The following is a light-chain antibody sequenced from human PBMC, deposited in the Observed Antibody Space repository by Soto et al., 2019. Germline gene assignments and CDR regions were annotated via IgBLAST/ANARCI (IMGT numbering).Light chain of an antibody. V-gene: IGLV2-14*01. J-gene: IGLJ2*01. CDR3: SSYTSRSTVV. Sequence: QSALTQPASVSGSPGQTITISCTGASSDVGGYNYVSWYQQYPGKAPKLMIYDVNNRPSGVSNRFSGSKSGNTASLTISGLQAEDEADYYCSSYTSRSTVVFGGGTQLTVL. CDR2: DVN. CDR1: SSDVGGYNY.